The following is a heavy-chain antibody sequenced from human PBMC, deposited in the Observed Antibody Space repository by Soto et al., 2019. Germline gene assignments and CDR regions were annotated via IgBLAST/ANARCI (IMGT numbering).Heavy chain of an antibody. J-gene: IGHJ4*02. CDR3: AKASSGWPYYFDY. D-gene: IGHD6-19*01. CDR1: GFTFDDYA. V-gene: IGHV3-9*01. CDR2: ISWNSGSI. Sequence: GGSLRLSCAASGFTFDDYAMHWVRQAPGKGLEWVSGISWNSGSIGYADSVKGRFTISRDNAKNSLYLQMNSLRAEDTALYYCAKASSGWPYYFDYWGQGT.